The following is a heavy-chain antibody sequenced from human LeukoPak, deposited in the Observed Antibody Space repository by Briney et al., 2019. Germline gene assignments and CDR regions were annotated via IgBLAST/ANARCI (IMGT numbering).Heavy chain of an antibody. V-gene: IGHV3-21*01. CDR2: ISSSSSYI. CDR1: GFTFSSYS. Sequence: GGSLRLSCAASGFTFSSYSMNWVRQAPGKRLEWVSSISSSSSYIYYADSVKGRFTISRDNAKNSLYLQMNSLRAEDTAVYYCARLTITYYDSSGPYWGQGTLVTVSS. J-gene: IGHJ4*02. CDR3: ARLTITYYDSSGPY. D-gene: IGHD3-22*01.